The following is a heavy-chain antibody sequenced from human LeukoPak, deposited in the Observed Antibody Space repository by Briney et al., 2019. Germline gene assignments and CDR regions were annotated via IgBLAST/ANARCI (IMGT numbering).Heavy chain of an antibody. Sequence: ASVKVSCKASGYTFTSYGISWVRQAPGQGLAWMGWISAYNGNTNYAQKLQGRVTMTTDTSTSTAYMELRSLRSDDTAVYYCASFPSAAAGPDYYYYGMDVWGQGTTVTVSS. V-gene: IGHV1-18*01. D-gene: IGHD6-13*01. CDR1: GYTFTSYG. J-gene: IGHJ6*02. CDR2: ISAYNGNT. CDR3: ASFPSAAAGPDYYYYGMDV.